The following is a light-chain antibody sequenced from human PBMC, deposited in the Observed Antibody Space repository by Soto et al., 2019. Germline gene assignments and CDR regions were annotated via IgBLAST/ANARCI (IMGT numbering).Light chain of an antibody. CDR2: GTS. V-gene: IGKV3-20*01. CDR3: QQYGSPIT. CDR1: QSVSSSY. Sequence: EIVLTQSPGTLSLSPWERATLSCRASQSVSSSYLAWYQQRPGQAPRLLIYGTSSRATGIPDRFSGSGSGTDFTLTISRLEPEDFAVYYCQQYGSPITFGQGTKVDIK. J-gene: IGKJ1*01.